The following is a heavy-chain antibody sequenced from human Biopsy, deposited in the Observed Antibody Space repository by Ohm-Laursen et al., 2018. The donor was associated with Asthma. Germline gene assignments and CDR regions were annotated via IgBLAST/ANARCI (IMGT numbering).Heavy chain of an antibody. D-gene: IGHD3-9*01. CDR2: IKHISE. CDR3: ARTYYDFLTGQVNDAFAM. Sequence: GSSVKVSCKASGYTFSSYQMHWVRQAPGQGLEWLGMIKHISEYAQKFQGRVTISRDTSASTAYMDLSSLRSEDTAVYYCARTYYDFLTGQVNDAFAMWGQGTMVTVSS. V-gene: IGHV1-46*01. CDR1: GYTFSSYQ. J-gene: IGHJ3*02.